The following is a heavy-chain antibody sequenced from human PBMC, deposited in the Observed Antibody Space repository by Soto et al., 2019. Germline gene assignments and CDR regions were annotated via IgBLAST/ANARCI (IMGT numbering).Heavy chain of an antibody. CDR1: GYTFTSYG. CDR2: ISAYNGNT. D-gene: IGHD3-3*01. J-gene: IGHJ5*02. CDR3: ARSYYDFWSGYSEWFDH. Sequence: XSVKVSCKSSGYTFTSYGSSWVRQAPGQGLEWMGWISAYNGNTNYAQKLQGRVTMTTDTSTSTAYMELRSLRSDDTAVYYCARSYYDFWSGYSEWFDHWGQGTLVTVSS. V-gene: IGHV1-18*01.